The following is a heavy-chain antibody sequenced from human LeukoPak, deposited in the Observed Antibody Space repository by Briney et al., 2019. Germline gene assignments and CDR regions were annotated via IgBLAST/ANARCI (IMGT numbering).Heavy chain of an antibody. V-gene: IGHV3-23*01. D-gene: IGHD4-17*01. Sequence: GGSLRLSCAASQFTFSSYAMSWVRQAPGKGLEWVSGISSIGGSTVYADSVQGRFTISRDNSKNALYLQMNSLRAEDTAVYYCARMMTTNDYWGQGTLVTISS. CDR1: QFTFSSYA. CDR2: ISSIGGST. J-gene: IGHJ4*02. CDR3: ARMMTTNDY.